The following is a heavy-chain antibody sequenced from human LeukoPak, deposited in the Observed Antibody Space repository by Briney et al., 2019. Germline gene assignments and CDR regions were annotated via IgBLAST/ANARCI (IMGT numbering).Heavy chain of an antibody. CDR2: INPSAGST. D-gene: IGHD5-18*01. Sequence: ASVKVSCKASGCTFIDYYMHWVRQAPGQGLEWMGIINPSAGSTSYAQKFQGRVTMTRDTSTSTVYMELSSLRSEDTAVCYCARGGLQLLAPLDYWGQGTLVTVSS. CDR3: ARGGLQLLAPLDY. CDR1: GCTFIDYY. V-gene: IGHV1-46*01. J-gene: IGHJ4*02.